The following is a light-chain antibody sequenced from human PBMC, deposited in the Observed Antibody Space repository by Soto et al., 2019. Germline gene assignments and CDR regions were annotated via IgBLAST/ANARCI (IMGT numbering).Light chain of an antibody. J-gene: IGLJ2*01. CDR3: AAWDDSLNGLV. V-gene: IGLV1-44*01. CDR2: SND. Sequence: QAVVTQPPSTSGTPGLRVTVSCSGSGSNIGRYAVNWYQQLPGTAPKLLIYSNDQRPSGVPDRFSGSKSGTSVSLAISGLLSEDEADYYCAAWDDSLNGLVIGGGTKLTVL. CDR1: GSNIGRYA.